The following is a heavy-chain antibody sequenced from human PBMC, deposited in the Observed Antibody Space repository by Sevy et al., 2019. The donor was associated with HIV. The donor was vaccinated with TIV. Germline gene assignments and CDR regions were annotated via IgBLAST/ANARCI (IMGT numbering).Heavy chain of an antibody. CDR1: GFSFSGYV. Sequence: GGSLRLSCAASGFSFSGYVMNWVRQAPGKGLEWVPSISGRDSSTYYADSVRGRFIISRDNSENTLYLQMNGLRAEDTAIYYCAKVTLWELLAAHDAFDVWGQGTMVTVSS. V-gene: IGHV3-23*01. J-gene: IGHJ3*01. CDR2: ISGRDSST. CDR3: AKVTLWELLAAHDAFDV. D-gene: IGHD1-26*01.